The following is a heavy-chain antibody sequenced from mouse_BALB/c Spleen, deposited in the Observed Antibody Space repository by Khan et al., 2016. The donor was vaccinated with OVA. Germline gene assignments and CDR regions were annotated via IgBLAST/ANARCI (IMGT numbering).Heavy chain of an antibody. CDR3: VKQNDGTLYAMDY. V-gene: IGHV2-3*01. CDR1: GFSLTSYG. J-gene: IGHJ4*01. D-gene: IGHD2-1*01. Sequence: QVQLKESGPGLVAPSQSLSITCTVSGFSLTSYGVSWVRQPPGKGLEWLGVIWCDGRTNFQSALISRLSISKDDSKNQVFLKLNSLQTDDTATYYCVKQNDGTLYAMDYWGQGTSGTVSS. CDR2: IWCDGRT.